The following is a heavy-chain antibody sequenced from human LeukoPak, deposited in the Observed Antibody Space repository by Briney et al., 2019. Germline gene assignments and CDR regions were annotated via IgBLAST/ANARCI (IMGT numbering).Heavy chain of an antibody. J-gene: IGHJ4*02. CDR2: ISYDGSNK. CDR1: GFTFSGYA. V-gene: IGHV3-30-3*01. Sequence: PGRSLRLSCAASGFTFSGYAMHWVRQAPGKGLEWVAVISYDGSNKYYADSVKGRFTISRDNSKNTLYLQMNSLRAEDTAVYYCAGATAFDYWGQGTLVTVSS. CDR3: AGATAFDY.